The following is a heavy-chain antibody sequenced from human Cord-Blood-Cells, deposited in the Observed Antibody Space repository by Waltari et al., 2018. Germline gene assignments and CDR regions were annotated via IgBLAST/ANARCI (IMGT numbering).Heavy chain of an antibody. Sequence: QVRLQQWGEGRVKPSGTLSITCGGYGGSFIGSYSSWMRQPPEKGLEWIGEINHSGSTNYNPSLKSRVTISVDTSKNQFSLKLSSVTAADTAVYYCARRDGYQLLYYFDYWGQGTLVTVSS. CDR3: ARRDGYQLLYYFDY. CDR1: GGSFIGSY. J-gene: IGHJ4*02. CDR2: INHSGST. V-gene: IGHV4-34*01. D-gene: IGHD2-2*01.